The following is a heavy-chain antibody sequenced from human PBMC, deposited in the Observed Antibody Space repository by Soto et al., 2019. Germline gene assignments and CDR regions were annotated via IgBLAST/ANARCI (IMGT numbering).Heavy chain of an antibody. D-gene: IGHD3-10*01. V-gene: IGHV4-34*01. CDR3: ARGLVYRGLGY. J-gene: IGHJ4*02. Sequence: SETLSLTCAVYGGSFSGYYWSWIRQPPGKGREWIGESNHSGSTNYNPSLKSRVTISVDTSKNQFSLKLSSVTAADTAVYYCARGLVYRGLGYWGQGTLVTVSS. CDR1: GGSFSGYY. CDR2: SNHSGST.